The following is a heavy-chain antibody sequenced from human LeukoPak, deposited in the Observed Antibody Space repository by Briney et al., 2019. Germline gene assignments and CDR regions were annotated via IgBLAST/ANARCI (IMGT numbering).Heavy chain of an antibody. CDR1: GGSISSGDYY. Sequence: SETLSLTCTVSGGSISSGDYYWSWIRQPPGRGLEWIGYIYYSGSTYYNPSLKSRVTISVDTSKNQFSLKLSSVTAADTAVYYCAREKGDITMIRPNWYFDLWGRGTLVTVSS. J-gene: IGHJ2*01. D-gene: IGHD3-22*01. V-gene: IGHV4-30-4*01. CDR2: IYYSGST. CDR3: AREKGDITMIRPNWYFDL.